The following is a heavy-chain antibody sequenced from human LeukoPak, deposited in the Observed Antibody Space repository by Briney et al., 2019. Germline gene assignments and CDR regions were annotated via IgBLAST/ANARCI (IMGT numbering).Heavy chain of an antibody. D-gene: IGHD3-10*01. CDR2: IYTSGST. V-gene: IGHV4-4*07. CDR1: GGSISSYY. CDR3: ARVGSGSYWGYFDY. Sequence: PSETLSLTCTVSGGSISSYYWSWIRQPAGKGLELIGRIYTSGSTNYNPSLKSRVTMSVDTSKNQFSLKLSSVTAADTAVYYCARVGSGSYWGYFDYWGQGTLVTVSS. J-gene: IGHJ4*02.